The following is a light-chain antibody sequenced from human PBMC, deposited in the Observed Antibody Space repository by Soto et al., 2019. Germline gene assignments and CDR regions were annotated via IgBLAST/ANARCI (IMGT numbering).Light chain of an antibody. CDR1: QSVSSSY. CDR2: GAS. CDR3: QQYGSSPRT. V-gene: IGKV3-20*01. J-gene: IGKJ2*01. Sequence: EIVLTQSPGILSLSPGEIATLSCRASQSVSSSYLAWYQQKPGPAPRLLIYGASRRATGIPDRFSGSGSGTDFTLTISRLEPADFALYYCQQYGSSPRTFDQGTKLEIK.